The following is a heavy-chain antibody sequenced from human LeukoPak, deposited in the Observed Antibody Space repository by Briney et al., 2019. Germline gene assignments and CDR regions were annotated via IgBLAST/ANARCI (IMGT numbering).Heavy chain of an antibody. Sequence: PGGSLRLSCAASGFSFSSYAMSWVRQAPGKGLEWVSYITGSDGRTWYPDSVKGRLTISRDNSKNMLYLQMNNLRAEDTAVYYCARDRRFPDDVFDIWGQGTMVTVSS. D-gene: IGHD2-21*01. J-gene: IGHJ3*02. CDR1: GFSFSSYA. CDR2: ITGSDGRT. CDR3: ARDRRFPDDVFDI. V-gene: IGHV3-23*01.